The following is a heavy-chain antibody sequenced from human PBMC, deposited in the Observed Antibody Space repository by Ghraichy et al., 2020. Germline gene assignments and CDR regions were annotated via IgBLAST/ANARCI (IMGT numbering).Heavy chain of an antibody. Sequence: SETLSLTCAVSGYSISSGYYWGWIRQPPGKGLEWIGSIYHSGSTYYNPSLKSRVTISVDTSKNQFSLKLSSLTAADTAGYYCARDETASGSYGIDYWGQRTLVTFSS. D-gene: IGHD3-10*01. CDR2: IYHSGST. CDR3: ARDETASGSYGIDY. J-gene: IGHJ4*02. V-gene: IGHV4-38-2*02. CDR1: GYSISSGYY.